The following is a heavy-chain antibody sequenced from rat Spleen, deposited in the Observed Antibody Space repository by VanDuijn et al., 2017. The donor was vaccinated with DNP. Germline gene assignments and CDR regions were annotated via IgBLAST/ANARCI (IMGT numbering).Heavy chain of an antibody. Sequence: EVQLVESGGGLVQPGRSLHLSCAASGFTFSNYGMAWVRQAPTKGLEWVASISIGGGNTYYRDSVKGRFSISRDNAKNTQYLQMDSLRSEDTATYYCARHPQTTGIPDYWGQGVMVTVSS. D-gene: IGHD1-7*01. V-gene: IGHV5S13*01. J-gene: IGHJ2*01. CDR3: ARHPQTTGIPDY. CDR1: GFTFSNYG. CDR2: ISIGGGNT.